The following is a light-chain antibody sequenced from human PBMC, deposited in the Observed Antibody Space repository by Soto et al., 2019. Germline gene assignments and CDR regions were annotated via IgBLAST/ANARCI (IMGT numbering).Light chain of an antibody. CDR1: QSVRSY. J-gene: IGKJ2*01. V-gene: IGKV3-11*01. CDR2: DAS. CDR3: QQRSDWPPLYT. Sequence: EIVLTQSPATLSLSPGERATLSCRASQSVRSYLAWYPQKPGQAPSLLIYDASHRATGIPARCSGSGSGTDFTLPISGLEPEDVAVYYCQQRSDWPPLYTFGQGTEVYIK.